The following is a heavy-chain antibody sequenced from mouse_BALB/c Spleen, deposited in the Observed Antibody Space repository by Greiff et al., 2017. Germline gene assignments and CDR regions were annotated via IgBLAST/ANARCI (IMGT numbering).Heavy chain of an antibody. V-gene: IGHV1-7*01. CDR1: GYTFTSYW. D-gene: IGHD3-2*01. Sequence: VQLQQSGAELAKPGASVKMSCKASGYTFTSYWMHWVKQRPGQGLEWIGYINPSTGYTEYNQKFKDKATLTADKSSSTAYMQLSSLTSEDSAVYYCAKTARATNDYWGQGTTLTVSS. J-gene: IGHJ2*01. CDR3: AKTARATNDY. CDR2: INPSTGYT.